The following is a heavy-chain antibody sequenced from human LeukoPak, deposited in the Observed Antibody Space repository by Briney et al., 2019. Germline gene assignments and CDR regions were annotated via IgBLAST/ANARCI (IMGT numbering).Heavy chain of an antibody. J-gene: IGHJ4*02. CDR2: INPNSGGT. CDR1: GYTFTGYY. CDR3: ATGRTYYDSTPFDY. Sequence: GASVKVSCKASGYTFTGYYMHWVRQAPGQGLEWMGWINPNSGGTNYAQKFQGRVTMTRDTSLSTAYMELSGLRSEDTAVYYCATGRTYYDSTPFDYWGQGTLVTVSS. V-gene: IGHV1-2*02. D-gene: IGHD3-22*01.